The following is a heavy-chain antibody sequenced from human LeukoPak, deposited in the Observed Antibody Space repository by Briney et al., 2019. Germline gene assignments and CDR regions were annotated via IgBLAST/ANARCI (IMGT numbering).Heavy chain of an antibody. CDR2: INAGNGNT. J-gene: IGHJ4*02. V-gene: IGHV1-3*01. Sequence: GASVKVSCKASGYTFTSYAMHWVRQAPGQRLEWMGWINAGNGNTKYSQKFQGRVTITRDTSASTAYMELSSLRSEDTAVYYCARDLSWYSSGWYYFDYWGQGTLVTVSS. CDR1: GYTFTSYA. CDR3: ARDLSWYSSGWYYFDY. D-gene: IGHD6-19*01.